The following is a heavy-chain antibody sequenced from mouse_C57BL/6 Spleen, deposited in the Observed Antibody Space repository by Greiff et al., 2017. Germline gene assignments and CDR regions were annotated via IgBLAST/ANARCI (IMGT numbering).Heavy chain of an antibody. CDR1: GFTFSSYG. V-gene: IGHV5-6*01. CDR3: ARHEDDYDGYAMDY. Sequence: EVKLMESGGDLVKPGGSLKLSCAASGFTFSSYGMSWVRQTPDKRLEWVATISSGGSYTYYPDSVKGRFTISRDNAKNTLYLQMSSLKSEDTAMYYYARHEDDYDGYAMDYWGQGTSVTVSS. D-gene: IGHD2-4*01. J-gene: IGHJ4*01. CDR2: ISSGGSYT.